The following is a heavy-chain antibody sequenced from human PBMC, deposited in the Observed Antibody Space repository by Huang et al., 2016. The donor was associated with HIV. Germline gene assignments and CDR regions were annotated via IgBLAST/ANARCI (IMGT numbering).Heavy chain of an antibody. V-gene: IGHV3-7*03. J-gene: IGHJ6*02. CDR2: IRQNESEK. CDR1: TFRFGAYW. CDR3: ATKTAGMDI. D-gene: IGHD1-7*01. Sequence: VESGGRLVQPGGSIRLSCVGSTFRFGAYWMSWVRQPQGKGRDWGAKIRQNESEKYYVDSVKGRFNISRDKAKKVVFLEMNNVRVEDTATYFCATKTAGMDIWGQGTTVTVS.